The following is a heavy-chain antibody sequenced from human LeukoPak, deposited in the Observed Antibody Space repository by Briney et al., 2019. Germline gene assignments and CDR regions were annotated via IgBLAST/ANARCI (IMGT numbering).Heavy chain of an antibody. V-gene: IGHV3-74*01. D-gene: IGHD5-24*01. Sequence: GGSLRLSCAGSGFTFRIYAMSWVRQAPGKGLVWVSLINSGGSSSNYADSVKGRFTISRDNAKNTLYLQMDSLRAEDTAVYYCARGMAPTAFNWLDPWGQGTLVTVSS. CDR3: ARGMAPTAFNWLDP. CDR2: INSGGSSS. CDR1: GFTFRIYA. J-gene: IGHJ5*02.